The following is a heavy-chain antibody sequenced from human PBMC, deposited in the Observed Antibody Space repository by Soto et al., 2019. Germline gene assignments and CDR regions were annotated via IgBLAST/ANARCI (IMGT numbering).Heavy chain of an antibody. CDR3: ERDSPGGGFGELPIDP. CDR1: GYTFTSYY. D-gene: IGHD3-10*01. Sequence: ASVKVSCKASGYTFTSYYMHWVRQAPGQGLEWMGIINPNGGSTSYAQKFQGRVTMTRDRSTSTVYMELSSPRSEDTAVYYCERDSPGGGFGELPIDPWGQGTLVTVHS. J-gene: IGHJ5*02. V-gene: IGHV1-46*01. CDR2: INPNGGST.